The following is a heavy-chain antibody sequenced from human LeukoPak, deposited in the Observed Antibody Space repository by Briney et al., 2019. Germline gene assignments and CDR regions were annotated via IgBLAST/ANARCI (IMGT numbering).Heavy chain of an antibody. J-gene: IGHJ6*02. CDR3: AREDYDFWSGYPNYGMDV. Sequence: GGSLRLSCAASGFTFSSYAMHWVRQAPGKGLEWVAVISYDGSNKYYADSVKGRFTISRDNSKNTLYLQMNSLRAEDTAVYYCAREDYDFWSGYPNYGMDVWGQGTTVTVSS. CDR1: GFTFSSYA. D-gene: IGHD3-3*01. V-gene: IGHV3-30*14. CDR2: ISYDGSNK.